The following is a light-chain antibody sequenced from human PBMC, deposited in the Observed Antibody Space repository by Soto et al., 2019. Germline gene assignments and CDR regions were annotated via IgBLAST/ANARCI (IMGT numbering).Light chain of an antibody. V-gene: IGLV2-8*01. CDR3: AAWDGTLMWV. Sequence: QSVLTQPPSASGSPGQSVTISCSGTSSDTGDYNYVSWYQQHPGKAPKLMIYAVSKRPSGVPDRFSGSKSGTSASLAISGLQSEDEADYYCAAWDGTLMWVFGTGTKVTVL. CDR1: SSDTGDYNY. CDR2: AVS. J-gene: IGLJ1*01.